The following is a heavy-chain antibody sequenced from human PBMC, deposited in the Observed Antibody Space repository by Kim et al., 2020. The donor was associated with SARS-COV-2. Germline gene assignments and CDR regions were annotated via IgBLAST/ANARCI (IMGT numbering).Heavy chain of an antibody. CDR3: MRDPGTY. D-gene: IGHD3-10*01. CDR1: GFIIRTYW. Sequence: GGSLRLSCVASGFIIRTYWKTWVRQPPGKGLEWVGNIKEDGSEAYYADSVKGRFTISRDNAKNSLYLQMNSLRAEDTAVYYGMRDPGTYWGQGTLVIVSS. CDR2: IKEDGSEA. V-gene: IGHV3-7*01. J-gene: IGHJ4*02.